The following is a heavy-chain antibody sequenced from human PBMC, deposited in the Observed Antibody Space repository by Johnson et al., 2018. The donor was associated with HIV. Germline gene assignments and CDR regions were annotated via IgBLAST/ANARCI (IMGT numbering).Heavy chain of an antibody. CDR1: GFTLDDYG. Sequence: VQLVESGGGVVRPGGSLRLSCAASGFTLDDYGMSWVRQAPGKGLEWVSGINWNGGSTGYADSVKGRFTISRDNAKNSLYLQMNSLRAEDTAVYYCARVKEMAVTSDAFDIWGQGTMVTVSS. J-gene: IGHJ3*02. D-gene: IGHD5-24*01. CDR3: ARVKEMAVTSDAFDI. V-gene: IGHV3-20*04. CDR2: INWNGGST.